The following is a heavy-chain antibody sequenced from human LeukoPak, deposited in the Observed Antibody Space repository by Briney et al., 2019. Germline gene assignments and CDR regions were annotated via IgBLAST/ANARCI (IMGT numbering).Heavy chain of an antibody. CDR3: ARAEGYDILTGYYRY. D-gene: IGHD3-9*01. J-gene: IGHJ4*02. V-gene: IGHV1-69*13. Sequence: ASVKVSCKASGYTFTSYGISWVRQAPGQGLEWMGGIIPIFGTANYAQKFQGRVTITADESTSTAYMELSSLRSEDTAVYYCARAEGYDILTGYYRYWGQGTLVTVSS. CDR2: IIPIFGTA. CDR1: GYTFTSYG.